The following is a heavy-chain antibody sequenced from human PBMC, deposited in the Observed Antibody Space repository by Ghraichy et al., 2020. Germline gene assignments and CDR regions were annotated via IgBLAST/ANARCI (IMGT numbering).Heavy chain of an antibody. CDR2: ISGSGGST. CDR3: AKDAGVVTPRHFDY. D-gene: IGHD4-23*01. V-gene: IGHV3-23*01. CDR1: GFTFSSYA. Sequence: GGSLRLSCAASGFTFSSYAMNWVRPAPGKGLELVSAISGSGGSTYYADSVKGRFTISRDNSKNTLYLQMNSLRAEDTAVYYCAKDAGVVTPRHFDYWGQETLVTVS. J-gene: IGHJ4*02.